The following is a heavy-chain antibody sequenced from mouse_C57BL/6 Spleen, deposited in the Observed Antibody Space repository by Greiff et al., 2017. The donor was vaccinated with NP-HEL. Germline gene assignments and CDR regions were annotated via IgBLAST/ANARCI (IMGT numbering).Heavy chain of an antibody. J-gene: IGHJ3*01. CDR3: ARNSGSSYSWFAY. V-gene: IGHV2-2*01. D-gene: IGHD1-1*01. CDR1: GFSLTSYG. Sequence: VQRVESGPGLVQPSQSLSITCTVSGFSLTSYGVHWVRQSPGKGLEWLGVIWSGGSTDYNAAFISRLSISKDNSKSQVFFKMNSLQADDTAIYYCARNSGSSYSWFAYWGQGTLVTVSA. CDR2: IWSGGST.